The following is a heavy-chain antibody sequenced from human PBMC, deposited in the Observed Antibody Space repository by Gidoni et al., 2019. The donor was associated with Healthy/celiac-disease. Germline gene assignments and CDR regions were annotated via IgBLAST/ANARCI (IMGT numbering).Heavy chain of an antibody. CDR2: GSGGST. D-gene: IGHD6-6*01. J-gene: IGHJ4*02. Sequence: GSGGSTYYADSVKGRFTISRDNSKNTLYLQMNSLRAEDTAVYYCAAQAAPARIDYWGQGTLVTVSS. CDR3: AAQAAPARIDY. V-gene: IGHV3-23*01.